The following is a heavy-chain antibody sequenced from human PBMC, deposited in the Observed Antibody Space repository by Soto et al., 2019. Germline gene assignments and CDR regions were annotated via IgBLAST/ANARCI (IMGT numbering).Heavy chain of an antibody. V-gene: IGHV3-7*01. Sequence: PGGSLRLSCAASGFTFSSYWMSWVRQAPGKGLEWVANIKQDGSEKYYVDSVKGRFTISRDNAKNSLYLQMNSLRAEDTAVYYCARVGYSYGSYCDYWGQGTLVTVSS. CDR3: ARVGYSYGSYCDY. D-gene: IGHD5-18*01. CDR2: IKQDGSEK. CDR1: GFTFSSYW. J-gene: IGHJ4*02.